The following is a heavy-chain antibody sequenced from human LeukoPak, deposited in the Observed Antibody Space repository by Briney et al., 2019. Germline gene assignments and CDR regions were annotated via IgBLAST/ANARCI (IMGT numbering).Heavy chain of an antibody. CDR2: SYSGGDT. CDR3: ARSPVLDRNDWSFAD. Sequence: GGSLRLSCAASGFTFSDYYMSWVRQAPGKGLEWVSVSYSGGDTYYPDSVKGRFTVSRDNPKNTVYLQMNSLRAEDTAVYFCARSPVLDRNDWSFADWGQGTLVTVSS. CDR1: GFTFSDYY. D-gene: IGHD1-1*01. V-gene: IGHV3-53*01. J-gene: IGHJ4*02.